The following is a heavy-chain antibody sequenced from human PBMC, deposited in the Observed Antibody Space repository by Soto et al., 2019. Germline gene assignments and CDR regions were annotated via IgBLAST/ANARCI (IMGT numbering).Heavy chain of an antibody. V-gene: IGHV1-69*13. J-gene: IGHJ6*02. CDR1: GYTFTSYG. Sequence: ASVKVSCKASGYTFTSYGISWVRQAPGQGLEWMGGIIPIFGTANYAQKFQGRVTITADESTSTAYMELSSLRSEDTAVYYCARGPLVRGVLYYYYGMDVWGQGTTVTVSS. CDR3: ARGPLVRGVLYYYYGMDV. CDR2: IIPIFGTA. D-gene: IGHD3-10*01.